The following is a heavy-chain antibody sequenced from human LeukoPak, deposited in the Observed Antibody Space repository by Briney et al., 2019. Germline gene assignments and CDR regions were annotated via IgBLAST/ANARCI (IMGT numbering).Heavy chain of an antibody. Sequence: NAGGSLRLSCAASGFTFSNAWMSWVRQAPGKGLEWVGRIKSKTDGGTTDYAAPVKGRFTISRDDSKNTLYLQMNSLRAEDTAVYYCARELAGHYYGSGSSFDYWGQGTLVTVSS. CDR2: IKSKTDGGTT. CDR3: ARELAGHYYGSGSSFDY. J-gene: IGHJ4*02. CDR1: GFTFSNAW. D-gene: IGHD3-10*01. V-gene: IGHV3-15*01.